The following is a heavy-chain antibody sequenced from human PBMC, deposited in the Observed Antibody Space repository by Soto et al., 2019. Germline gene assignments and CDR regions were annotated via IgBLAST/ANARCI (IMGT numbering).Heavy chain of an antibody. CDR2: VCYRGTT. D-gene: IGHD6-6*01. V-gene: IGHV4-39*01. CDR3: ARQGEHSSSYFFDS. Sequence: SETLSLTCTVSGDSIDTSSYCWGWIRQPPGKGLEWIGSVCYRGTTYYNPSLKSRLTISVDTSKRQFSLKLSSVTAADTAVFYCARQGEHSSSYFFDSWGQGTLVTVFS. CDR1: GDSIDTSSYC. J-gene: IGHJ4*02.